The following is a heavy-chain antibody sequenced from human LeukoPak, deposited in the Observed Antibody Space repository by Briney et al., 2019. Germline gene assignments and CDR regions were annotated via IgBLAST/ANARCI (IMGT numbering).Heavy chain of an antibody. Sequence: GASVKVSCKASGYTFTSYGISWVRQAPGQGLEWMGWISAYNGNTNYAQKLQGRVTMTTDTSTSTAYMELRSLRSDDTAVYYCASMVRGVNALELSYWGQGTLVTVSS. J-gene: IGHJ4*02. D-gene: IGHD3-10*01. CDR2: ISAYNGNT. CDR1: GYTFTSYG. CDR3: ASMVRGVNALELSY. V-gene: IGHV1-18*01.